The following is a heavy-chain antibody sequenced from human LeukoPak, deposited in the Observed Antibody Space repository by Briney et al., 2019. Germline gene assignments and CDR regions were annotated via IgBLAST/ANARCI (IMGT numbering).Heavy chain of an antibody. CDR2: IRYDGSNK. D-gene: IGHD5-12*01. V-gene: IGHV3-30*02. CDR1: GFTFSSYG. Sequence: GGSLRLSCAASGFTFSSYGMHWVRQAPGKGLEWVAFIRYDGSNKYYADSVKGRFTISRDNAKNSLYLQMNSLRAEDTALYYCAKDIEATNEAFDIWGQGTMVTVSS. J-gene: IGHJ3*02. CDR3: AKDIEATNEAFDI.